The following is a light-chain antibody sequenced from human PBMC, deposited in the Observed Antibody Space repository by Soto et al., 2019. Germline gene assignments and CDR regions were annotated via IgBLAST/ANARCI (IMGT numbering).Light chain of an antibody. CDR2: DAS. CDR1: QSVSNY. Sequence: EIVLTQSPATLSLSPGERATLSCRASQSVSNYLAWYQLKSGQAPRLLIYDASNRATGIPARFSGTGSGTDFTLTISSLEAEDFAVYYCQQYVSSPWAFGQGTKVDIK. J-gene: IGKJ1*01. CDR3: QQYVSSPWA. V-gene: IGKV3-11*01.